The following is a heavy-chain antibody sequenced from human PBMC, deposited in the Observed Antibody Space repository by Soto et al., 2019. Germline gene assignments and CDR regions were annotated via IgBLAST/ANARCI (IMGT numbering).Heavy chain of an antibody. V-gene: IGHV1-18*01. CDR1: GYTFTDHG. Sequence: QVQLVQSGPEVKKPGASVTVSCKTSGYTFTDHGIDWVRQAPGQGLEWVGWVSSYNGNTNYAYNLKDRVIMTTDDSTSTAYMELRGLRSDDTAVYYCASEVEGSYSPADFWGQGTPVTVSS. CDR3: ASEVEGSYSPADF. CDR2: VSSYNGNT. D-gene: IGHD3-10*01. J-gene: IGHJ4*02.